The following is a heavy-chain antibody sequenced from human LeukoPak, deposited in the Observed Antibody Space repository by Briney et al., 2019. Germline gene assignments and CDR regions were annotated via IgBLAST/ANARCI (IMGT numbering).Heavy chain of an antibody. J-gene: IGHJ3*02. CDR3: ARRMATVTDAFDI. V-gene: IGHV4-59*08. CDR2: VFHSGTT. Sequence: SETLSLTCNVSGDSLTSHFWSWIRQTPGKGLEWIGYVFHSGTTNCSPSLKSRVTISLDTSKKQSYLRLASVTAADTAVYYCARRMATVTDAFDIWGRGTMVSVSS. CDR1: GDSLTSHF. D-gene: IGHD5-24*01.